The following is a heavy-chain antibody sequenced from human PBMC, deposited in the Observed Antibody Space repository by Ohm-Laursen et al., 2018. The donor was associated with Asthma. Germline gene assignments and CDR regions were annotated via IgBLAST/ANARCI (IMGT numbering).Heavy chain of an antibody. J-gene: IGHJ5*02. Sequence: GSLRLSCTAPGYTFSRYSIHWVRQIPGKGLEWVASISTASTFIYYADSVRGRFTTSRDNARNSVYLQMNSLRAEDTAVYYCAREAVAGFRWFDPWGQGTLVTVSS. D-gene: IGHD3-10*01. CDR1: GYTFSRYS. CDR3: AREAVAGFRWFDP. V-gene: IGHV3-21*01. CDR2: ISTASTFI.